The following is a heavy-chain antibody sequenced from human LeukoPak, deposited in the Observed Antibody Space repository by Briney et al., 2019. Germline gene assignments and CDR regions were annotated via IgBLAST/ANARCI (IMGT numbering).Heavy chain of an antibody. V-gene: IGHV3-7*01. CDR2: IKKDGSEK. J-gene: IGHJ3*02. CDR1: GLTFSSYW. Sequence: PGGSLRLSCAASGLTFSSYWMSWVRQAPGKGLEWVANIKKDGSEKYYVDSVKGRFTISRDNSKNTLYLQMNSLRAEDTAVYYCARSAETYYYDSSGYYPIWGQGTMVTVSS. CDR3: ARSAETYYYDSSGYYPI. D-gene: IGHD3-22*01.